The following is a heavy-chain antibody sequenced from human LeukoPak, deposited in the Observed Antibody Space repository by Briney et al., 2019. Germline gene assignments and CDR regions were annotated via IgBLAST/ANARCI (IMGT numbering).Heavy chain of an antibody. D-gene: IGHD1-26*01. CDR2: INHSVGT. Sequence: SETLSLTCSVYSGSFSGYYRSWIRQPPGKGLEWIGEINHSVGTNYNPSLKSRVTMSLDTSKNQFSLKLSSVTAADTAVYYCAREVSGSNHWGQGTLVTVSS. CDR3: AREVSGSNH. CDR1: SGSFSGYY. V-gene: IGHV4-34*01. J-gene: IGHJ5*02.